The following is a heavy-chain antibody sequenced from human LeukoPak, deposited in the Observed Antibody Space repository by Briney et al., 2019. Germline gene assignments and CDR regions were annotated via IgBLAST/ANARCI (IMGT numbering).Heavy chain of an antibody. CDR1: GFTLSDYY. Sequence: GGSLRLSCAASGFTLSDYYVSWIRQAPGKGLEWVAFISNSGFTTYYADSVKGRFTVSRDNAKDSVSLQMDSLRADDTARYYCAREDSGGNSFDYWCQGAQVTVS. D-gene: IGHD4/OR15-4a*01. CDR3: AREDSGGNSFDY. CDR2: ISNSGFTT. J-gene: IGHJ4*02. V-gene: IGHV3-11*01.